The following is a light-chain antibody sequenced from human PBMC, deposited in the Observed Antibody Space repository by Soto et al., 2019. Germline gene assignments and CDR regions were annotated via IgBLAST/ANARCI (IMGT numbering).Light chain of an antibody. Sequence: QSVLTQPASVSVSPGQSITISCTGTSSDVGSYNLVSWYQQHPGKAPKLMIYEVSKRPSGVSNRFSGSKSGNTASLTISGLQAEDEADYYCCSYAGSSFYVFGTGTKVTV. CDR1: SSDVGSYNL. J-gene: IGLJ1*01. V-gene: IGLV2-23*02. CDR2: EVS. CDR3: CSYAGSSFYV.